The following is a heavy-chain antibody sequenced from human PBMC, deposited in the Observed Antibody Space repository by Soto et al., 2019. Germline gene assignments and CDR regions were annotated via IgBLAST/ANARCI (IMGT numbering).Heavy chain of an antibody. Sequence: SVKVSCKASGGTFSSYAISWVRLAPGQGLEWMGGIIPIFGTANYAQKFQGRVTITADESTSTAYMELSSLRSEDTAVYYCARVGQQLGLYYYGMDVWGQGTTVTVSS. V-gene: IGHV1-69*13. CDR3: ARVGQQLGLYYYGMDV. J-gene: IGHJ6*02. CDR1: GGTFSSYA. D-gene: IGHD6-13*01. CDR2: IIPIFGTA.